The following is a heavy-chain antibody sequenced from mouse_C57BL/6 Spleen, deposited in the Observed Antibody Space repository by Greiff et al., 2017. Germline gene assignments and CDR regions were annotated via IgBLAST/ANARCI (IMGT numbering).Heavy chain of an antibody. D-gene: IGHD1-1*01. Sequence: QVQLQQPGAELVKPGASVKLSCKASGYTFTSYWMQWVKQRPGQGLEWIGEIDPSDSYTNYNQKFKGKATLTVDTSSSTAYMQLSSLTSEDTAVYYCTTNYGSSQFAYWGQGTLVTVSA. CDR2: IDPSDSYT. CDR1: GYTFTSYW. CDR3: TTNYGSSQFAY. V-gene: IGHV1-50*01. J-gene: IGHJ3*01.